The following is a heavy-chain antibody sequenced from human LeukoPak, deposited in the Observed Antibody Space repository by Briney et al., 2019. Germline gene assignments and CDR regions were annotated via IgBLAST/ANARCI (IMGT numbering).Heavy chain of an antibody. J-gene: IGHJ6*03. Sequence: GGSLRLSCAASGFNFSSYGMDWVRQAPGKGLEWVAFIRYDGSNKYYADSVKGRFTISRDNSKNTLYLQMNSLRAEDTAVYYCAKGQSRYNWNDFEGNYMDVWGKGTTVTVSS. CDR1: GFNFSSYG. CDR3: AKGQSRYNWNDFEGNYMDV. CDR2: IRYDGSNK. D-gene: IGHD1-1*01. V-gene: IGHV3-30*02.